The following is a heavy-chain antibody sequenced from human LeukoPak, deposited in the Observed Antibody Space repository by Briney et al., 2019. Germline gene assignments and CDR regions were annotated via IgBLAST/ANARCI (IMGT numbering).Heavy chain of an antibody. Sequence: SQTLSLTCTVSGGSISSGGYYWSWIRQHPGKGLEWIGYIYYSGSTYYNPSLKSRVTISVDTSKNQFSLKQSSVTAADTAVYYCARTVLTGADDAFDIWGQGTMVTVSS. V-gene: IGHV4-31*03. J-gene: IGHJ3*02. D-gene: IGHD4-23*01. CDR3: ARTVLTGADDAFDI. CDR1: GGSISSGGYY. CDR2: IYYSGST.